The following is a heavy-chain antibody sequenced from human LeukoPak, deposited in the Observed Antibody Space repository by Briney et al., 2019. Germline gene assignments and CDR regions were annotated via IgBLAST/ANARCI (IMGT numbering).Heavy chain of an antibody. CDR2: ISYDGSNK. CDR3: ARVGIQLWSLDY. Sequence: PGGSLRLSCAASEFTFSSYAMHWVRQAPGKGLEWVAVISYDGSNKYYADSVKGRFTISRDNSKNTLYLQMNSLRAEDTAVYYCARVGIQLWSLDYWGQGTLVTVSS. CDR1: EFTFSSYA. V-gene: IGHV3-30-3*01. D-gene: IGHD5-18*01. J-gene: IGHJ4*02.